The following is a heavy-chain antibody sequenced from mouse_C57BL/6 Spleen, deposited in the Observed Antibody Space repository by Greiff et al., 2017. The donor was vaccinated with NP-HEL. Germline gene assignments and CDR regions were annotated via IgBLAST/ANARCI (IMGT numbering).Heavy chain of an antibody. CDR2: ISSGSSTI. Sequence: EVKLVESGGGLVKPGGSLKLSCAASGFTFSDYGMHWVRQAPEKGLEWVAYISSGSSTIYYADTVKGRFTISRDNAKNTLFLQMTSLRSEDTAMYYCARGGRYRLDYWGQGTTLTVSS. CDR3: ARGGRYRLDY. V-gene: IGHV5-17*01. J-gene: IGHJ2*01. D-gene: IGHD1-1*01. CDR1: GFTFSDYG.